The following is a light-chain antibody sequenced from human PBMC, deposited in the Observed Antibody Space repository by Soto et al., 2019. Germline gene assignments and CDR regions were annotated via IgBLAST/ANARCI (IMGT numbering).Light chain of an antibody. CDR2: DVS. Sequence: QSALTQPASVSGSPGQSITISCTGTSSDVDGYNYVSWYQQHPGKAPKLMIYDVSNRPSGVSNRFSGSKSGNTASLTISGLQAEDEADYYCSSYTSSITPYVVGTVTNVTV. J-gene: IGLJ1*01. CDR3: SSYTSSITPYV. CDR1: SSDVDGYNY. V-gene: IGLV2-14*01.